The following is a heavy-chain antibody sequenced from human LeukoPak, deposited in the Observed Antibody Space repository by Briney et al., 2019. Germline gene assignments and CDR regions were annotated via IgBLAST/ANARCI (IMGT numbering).Heavy chain of an antibody. Sequence: AASVKVSCKASGYSFTSHYMHWVRQAPGQGLEWMGLINPRGAATRYAESFQGRLTLTRDLSTSTDYMELSSLRSDDTAVYFCARDTSEGDYAWWFDPWGQGTLVTVAS. CDR1: GYSFTSHY. V-gene: IGHV1-46*01. CDR2: INPRGAAT. D-gene: IGHD3-16*01. CDR3: ARDTSEGDYAWWFDP. J-gene: IGHJ5*02.